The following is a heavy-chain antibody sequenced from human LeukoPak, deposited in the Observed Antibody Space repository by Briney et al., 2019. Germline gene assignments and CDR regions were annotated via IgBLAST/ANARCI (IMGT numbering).Heavy chain of an antibody. D-gene: IGHD4-11*01. CDR3: ARLYSNYGYYFDH. CDR1: GGSISSYY. Sequence: SETLSPTCTVSGGSISSYYCSWIRQPPGKGLEWIGYIYYSGSTNYNPSLKSRVTISVDTSKNQFSLKLSSVTAADTAVYYCARLYSNYGYYFDHWGQGTLVTVSS. J-gene: IGHJ4*02. V-gene: IGHV4-59*08. CDR2: IYYSGST.